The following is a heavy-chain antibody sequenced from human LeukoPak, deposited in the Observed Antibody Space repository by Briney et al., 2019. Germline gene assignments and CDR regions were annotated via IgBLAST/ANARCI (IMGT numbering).Heavy chain of an antibody. CDR2: INSDGSST. Sequence: GGSLRLXCAASGFTYSSYWMHWVRQAPGKGLVSVSRINSDGSSTSYADSVKGRFTISRDNAKNTLYLQMNSLRAEDTAVYYCARDANYYDSSGYSDYWGQGTLVTVSS. CDR3: ARDANYYDSSGYSDY. D-gene: IGHD3-22*01. J-gene: IGHJ4*02. CDR1: GFTYSSYW. V-gene: IGHV3-74*01.